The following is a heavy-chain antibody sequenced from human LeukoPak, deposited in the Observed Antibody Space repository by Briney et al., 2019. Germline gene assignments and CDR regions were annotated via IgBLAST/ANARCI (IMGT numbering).Heavy chain of an antibody. CDR1: GFIFSNYA. Sequence: PGGCLRLSCAASGFIFSNYAMNWVRQAPGKGLEWVSGIGGNGGSTYYAGSVKGRFTISRDNSKNTLYLQMNSLRAEDTAVYYCARHLSTTRYLDLWGRGTLLTVSS. V-gene: IGHV3-23*01. J-gene: IGHJ2*01. CDR3: ARHLSTTRYLDL. CDR2: IGGNGGST. D-gene: IGHD1-26*01.